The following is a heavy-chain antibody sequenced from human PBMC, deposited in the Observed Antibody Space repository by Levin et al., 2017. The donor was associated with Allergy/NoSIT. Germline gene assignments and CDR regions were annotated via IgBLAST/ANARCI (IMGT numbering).Heavy chain of an antibody. CDR1: GDSVSSNSAA. Sequence: PSETLSLTCAISGDSVSSNSAAWNWIRQSPSRGLEWLGRTYYRSKWYNDYAVSVKSRITINPDTSKNQFSLQLNSVTPEDTAVYYCARDPHRAIAAAGEFDYWGQGTLVTVSS. CDR3: ARDPHRAIAAAGEFDY. CDR2: TYYRSKWYN. J-gene: IGHJ4*02. D-gene: IGHD6-13*01. V-gene: IGHV6-1*01.